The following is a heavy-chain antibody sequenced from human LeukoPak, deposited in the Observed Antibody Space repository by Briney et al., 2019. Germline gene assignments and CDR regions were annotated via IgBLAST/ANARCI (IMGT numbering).Heavy chain of an antibody. CDR1: GGPLSTYY. J-gene: IGHJ4*02. D-gene: IGHD3-10*01. CDR3: ARGPFPNYYGSGSFEL. CDR2: VYFTGSP. V-gene: IGHV4-59*12. Sequence: SETLSLTCTVSGGPLSTYYWSWLRRPPGKGLEWVGYVYFTGSPKYNPSLKTRVTISQDTSKNQFFLNLRSVTAADTAVYYCARGPFPNYYGSGSFELWGQGALVTVSS.